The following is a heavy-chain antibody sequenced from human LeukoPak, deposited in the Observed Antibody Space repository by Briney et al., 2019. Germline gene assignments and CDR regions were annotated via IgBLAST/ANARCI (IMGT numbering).Heavy chain of an antibody. V-gene: IGHV4-59*11. CDR2: IYYSGST. CDR1: GGSISSHY. J-gene: IGHJ1*01. CDR3: ARAPAAGTVGYFQH. D-gene: IGHD6-13*01. Sequence: SETLSLTCTVSGGSISSHYWSWIGQPPGKGLEWIGYIYYSGSTNYNPSLKSRVTISVDTSKNQFSLKLSSVTAADTAVYYCARAPAAGTVGYFQHWGQGTLVTVSS.